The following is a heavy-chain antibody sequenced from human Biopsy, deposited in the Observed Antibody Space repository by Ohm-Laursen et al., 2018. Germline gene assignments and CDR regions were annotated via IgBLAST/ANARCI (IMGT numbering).Heavy chain of an antibody. J-gene: IGHJ4*02. CDR1: GGSISSNY. D-gene: IGHD1-26*01. V-gene: IGHV4-59*07. CDR2: IYYSGST. Sequence: SDTLSLTCHVSGGSISSNYWSWIRQPPGKGLEWIGYIYYSGSTNYNPSLRSRVTISVDRSKNQFSLELSSVTAADTAVYYCARVGAGAPSIDYFDYWGQGALVTVSS. CDR3: ARVGAGAPSIDYFDY.